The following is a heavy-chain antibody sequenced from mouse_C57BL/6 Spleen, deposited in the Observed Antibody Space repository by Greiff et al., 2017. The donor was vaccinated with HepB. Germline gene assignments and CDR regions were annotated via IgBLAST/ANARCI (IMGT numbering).Heavy chain of an antibody. CDR3: ARSGYYGGFAY. Sequence: QVQLQQSGPELVKPGASVKLSCKASGYTFTSYDINWVKQRPGQGLEWIGWIYPRDGSTKYNEKFKGKATLTVDTSSSTAYMELHSLTSEDSAVYLCARSGYYGGFAYWGQGTLVTVSA. J-gene: IGHJ3*01. D-gene: IGHD1-1*01. V-gene: IGHV1-85*01. CDR2: IYPRDGST. CDR1: GYTFTSYD.